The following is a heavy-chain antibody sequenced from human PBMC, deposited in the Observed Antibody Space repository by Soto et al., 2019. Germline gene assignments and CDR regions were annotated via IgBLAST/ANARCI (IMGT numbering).Heavy chain of an antibody. CDR3: ATLPNDNTDTS. J-gene: IGHJ1*01. CDR1: GGSISSSNW. Sequence: SETLSLTCVVSGGSISSSNWWSWVRQPPVKGLECIGEIHHSGSINYNPSLESRVTLSLDKSRNQLSLQMKFLTAADTAVYYCATLPNDNTDTSGGQGTLVPVSS. CDR2: IHHSGSI. D-gene: IGHD1-1*01. V-gene: IGHV4-4*02.